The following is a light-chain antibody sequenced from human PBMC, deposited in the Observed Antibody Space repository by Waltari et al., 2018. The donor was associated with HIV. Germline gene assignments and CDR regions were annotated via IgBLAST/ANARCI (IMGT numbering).Light chain of an antibody. CDR1: PSNIASDS. J-gene: IGLJ3*02. CDR2: RGD. V-gene: IGLV1-47*01. Sequence: TQSPSASGAPGQRVTLTSSAVPSNIASDSIYWYQQVPGTAPKLLIFRGDQRPSGVPDRFSGSKSGASSSLAISGLQSDDEADYYCAAWTDIMSGWLFGGGTKLTVL. CDR3: AAWTDIMSGWL.